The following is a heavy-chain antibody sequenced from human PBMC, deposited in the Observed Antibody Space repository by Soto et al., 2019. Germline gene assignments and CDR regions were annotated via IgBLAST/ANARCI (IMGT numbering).Heavy chain of an antibody. CDR3: ARDGVGSTLAY. J-gene: IGHJ4*02. CDR2: ISPGGGST. CDR1: GYSFTTYH. V-gene: IGHV1-46*01. Sequence: QVRLVQSGADVEKPGASVKVSCKASGYSFTTYHMHWVRQAPGQGLEWMGMISPGGGSTTYARKFQGRVTMTRETSTSTVYVELRSLRSEDTAVYYCARDGVGSTLAYWGQGTMVTVSS. D-gene: IGHD1-26*01.